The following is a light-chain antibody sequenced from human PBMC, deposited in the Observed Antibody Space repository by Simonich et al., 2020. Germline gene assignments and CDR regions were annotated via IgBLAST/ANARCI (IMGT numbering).Light chain of an antibody. V-gene: IGKV3-20*01. CDR2: GAS. Sequence: EIVLTQSPGTLSLSPGKRATLSCRASQSVSSSYLAWSQQKPGQAPSLLIYGASSRATGIPDRVSGSGSGTDFTLTISRLEPEDFAVYYCQQYGSSPRFGQGTKVEIK. CDR3: QQYGSSPR. J-gene: IGKJ1*01. CDR1: QSVSSSY.